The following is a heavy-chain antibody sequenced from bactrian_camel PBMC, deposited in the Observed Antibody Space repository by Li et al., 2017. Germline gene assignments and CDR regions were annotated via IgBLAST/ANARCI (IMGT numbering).Heavy chain of an antibody. CDR1: GPTHMSYC. CDR3: AADSVGWVLRPNAMAVATDFGS. Sequence: HVQLVESGGGSVQAGGSLRLSCAARGPTHMSYCMGWFRQVPGQERETVAAIDSDGDINYIDSVKGRFTISKDNDKNTLYLQMKSLKLEETGMYYCAADSVGWVLRPNAMAVATDFGSWGQGTQVTVS. D-gene: IGHD3*01. CDR2: IDSDGDI. J-gene: IGHJ6*01. V-gene: IGHV3S55*01.